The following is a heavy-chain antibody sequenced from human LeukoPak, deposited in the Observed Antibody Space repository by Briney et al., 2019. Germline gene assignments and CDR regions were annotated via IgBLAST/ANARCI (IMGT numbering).Heavy chain of an antibody. CDR1: GFTFDDYA. V-gene: IGHV3-43*02. D-gene: IGHD3-22*01. Sequence: GGSLRLSCAASGFTFDDYAMHWVRQAPGKGLEWVSLISGDGGSTYYADSVKGRFTISRDNSKNSLYLQMNGLRTEDTALYYCAKDVDYYDSTSFDYWGQGILVTVSS. CDR2: ISGDGGST. CDR3: AKDVDYYDSTSFDY. J-gene: IGHJ4*02.